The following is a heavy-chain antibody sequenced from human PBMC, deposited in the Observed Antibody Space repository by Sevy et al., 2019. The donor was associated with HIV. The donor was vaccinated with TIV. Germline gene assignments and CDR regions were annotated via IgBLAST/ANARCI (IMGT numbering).Heavy chain of an antibody. V-gene: IGHV4-59*01. CDR2: SGST. Sequence: SETLSLTCSVSGGSISSYYWSWIRQPPGKRLEWIEYSGSTNYKSSLKSRVTISVDTSKNQFSLKLSSVTAADTAVYYCARVRYTFGFPVFLDYWGQGTLVTVSS. J-gene: IGHJ4*02. D-gene: IGHD5-18*01. CDR1: GGSISSYY. CDR3: ARVRYTFGFPVFLDY.